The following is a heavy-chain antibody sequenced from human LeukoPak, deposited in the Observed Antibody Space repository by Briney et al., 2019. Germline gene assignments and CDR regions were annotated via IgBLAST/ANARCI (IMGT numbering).Heavy chain of an antibody. CDR3: ARLSAYYYGSFFYYYMDV. V-gene: IGHV3-7*01. CDR2: IRQDESER. Sequence: GGSLRLSCEGSGFSFSSYWMAWVRQSPGKGPEWVANIRQDESERYTVDSVKGRFTISRDNAKNSVYLHMNSLRAEDTALYYCARLSAYYYGSFFYYYMDVWGKGTTVTVSS. J-gene: IGHJ6*03. D-gene: IGHD3-10*01. CDR1: GFSFSSYW.